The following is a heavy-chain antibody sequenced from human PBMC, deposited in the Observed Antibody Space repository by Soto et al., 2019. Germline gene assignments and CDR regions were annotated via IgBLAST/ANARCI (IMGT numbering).Heavy chain of an antibody. CDR2: ISSSGSTI. J-gene: IGHJ6*02. Sequence: QVQLVESGGGLVKPGGSRRLSCAASGFTFSDYYMSWIRQAPGKGLEWVSYISSSGSTIYYADSVKGRFTISRDNAKNSLYLQMNSLRAEDTAVYYCARDQYYYGSGSYPYYYYGMDVWGQGTTVTVSS. D-gene: IGHD3-10*01. CDR3: ARDQYYYGSGSYPYYYYGMDV. CDR1: GFTFSDYY. V-gene: IGHV3-11*01.